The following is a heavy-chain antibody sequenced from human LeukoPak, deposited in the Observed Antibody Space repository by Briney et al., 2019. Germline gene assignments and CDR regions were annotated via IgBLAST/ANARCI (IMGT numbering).Heavy chain of an antibody. D-gene: IGHD1-26*01. CDR3: ARVRRSYYGAFDY. V-gene: IGHV4-34*01. J-gene: IGHJ4*02. CDR1: GGSFSGYY. Sequence: SETLSLTCAVYGGSFSGYYWSWIRQPPGKGLEWIGEINHRGSTNYNPSLKSRVTISVDTSKNQFSLKLSSVTAADTAVYYCARVRRSYYGAFDYWGQGTLVTVSS. CDR2: INHRGST.